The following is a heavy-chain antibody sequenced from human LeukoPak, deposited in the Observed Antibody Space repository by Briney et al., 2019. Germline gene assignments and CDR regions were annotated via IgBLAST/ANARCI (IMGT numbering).Heavy chain of an antibody. CDR2: INHSGST. J-gene: IGHJ4*02. CDR3: ATVAAAGEEAFDY. V-gene: IGHV4-34*01. Sequence: PSETLSLTCAVYGGSFSGYYWSWIRQPPGKGLEWIGEINHSGSTNYNPSLKSRVTISVDTSKNQFSLKLSSVTAADTAVYYCATVAAAGEEAFDYWGQGTLVTVSS. CDR1: GGSFSGYY. D-gene: IGHD6-13*01.